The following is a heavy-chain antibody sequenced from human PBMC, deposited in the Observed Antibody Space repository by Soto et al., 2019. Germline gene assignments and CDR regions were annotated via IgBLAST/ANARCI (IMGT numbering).Heavy chain of an antibody. CDR1: GFIFRNYG. V-gene: IGHV3-30*18. J-gene: IGHJ4*02. D-gene: IGHD3-10*01. Sequence: QVQLVESGGGVVQPGRSLRVSCAASGFIFRNYGMHWVRQAPGKGLEWVAVISYDGNTEYYEDSVKGRFTVSRDNSKNTLYLQMNSLRVEDTALYYCAKRGGTHWYTIDYWGQGTLVTVSS. CDR2: ISYDGNTE. CDR3: AKRGGTHWYTIDY.